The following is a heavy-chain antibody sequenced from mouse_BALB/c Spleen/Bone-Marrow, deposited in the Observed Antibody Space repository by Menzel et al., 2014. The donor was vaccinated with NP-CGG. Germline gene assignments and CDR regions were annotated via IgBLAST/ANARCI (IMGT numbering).Heavy chain of an antibody. J-gene: IGHJ3*01. CDR1: GYTFTNYW. V-gene: IGHV1-7*01. Sequence: VQLQQSGAELAKPGASVKMSCKASGYTFTNYWMHWAKQRPGQGLEWIGYINPSTGYTEYNQKFKDKATLTADKSSSTAYMQLSSLTSEDSAVYYCARGYQRILAYWGQGTLVTVSA. CDR2: INPSTGYT. CDR3: ARGYQRILAY.